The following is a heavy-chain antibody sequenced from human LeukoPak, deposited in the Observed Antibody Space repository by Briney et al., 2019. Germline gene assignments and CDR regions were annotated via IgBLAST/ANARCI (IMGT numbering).Heavy chain of an antibody. D-gene: IGHD3-22*01. Sequence: GGSLRLSCAASGFTFSSYWMSWVRQAPGKGLEWVANIKQDGSEKYYVDSVKGRFTISRDNAKNSLYLQMNSLRAEDTAVYYCARERDDSSGDALDVWGKGTTVTVSS. CDR2: IKQDGSEK. V-gene: IGHV3-7*01. CDR3: ARERDDSSGDALDV. J-gene: IGHJ6*04. CDR1: GFTFSSYW.